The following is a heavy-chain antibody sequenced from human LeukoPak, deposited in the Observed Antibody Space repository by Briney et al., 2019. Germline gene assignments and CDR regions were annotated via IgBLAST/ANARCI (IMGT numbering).Heavy chain of an antibody. CDR1: AFTFSSNY. CDR2: MYIGDST. CDR3: ARARNDYVWGSYLFY. D-gene: IGHD3-16*01. V-gene: IGHV3-66*01. Sequence: GALSLSCPASAFTFSSNYMIWLRHPPGKALACVSVMYIGDSTYYADSVKGRFTISRDNSKNTLYLQMNSLRAEDTAVYYCARARNDYVWGSYLFYWGQGTLVTVSS. J-gene: IGHJ4*02.